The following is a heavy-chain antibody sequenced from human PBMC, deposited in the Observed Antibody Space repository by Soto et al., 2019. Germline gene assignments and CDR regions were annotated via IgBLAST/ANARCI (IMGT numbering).Heavy chain of an antibody. Sequence: SVKVSCKASGGTFSSYAISWVRQAPGQGLEWMGGIIPIFGTANYAQKFQGRVTITADKSTSTAYMELSSLRSEDTAVYYCARGAYDSSGYYLVPIHYWGQGTLVTVSS. J-gene: IGHJ4*02. D-gene: IGHD3-22*01. CDR3: ARGAYDSSGYYLVPIHY. CDR1: GGTFSSYA. V-gene: IGHV1-69*06. CDR2: IIPIFGTA.